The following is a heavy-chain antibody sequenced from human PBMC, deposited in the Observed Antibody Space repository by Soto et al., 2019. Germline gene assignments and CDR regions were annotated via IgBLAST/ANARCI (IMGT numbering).Heavy chain of an antibody. Sequence: SETLSLTCAVYGGSFSGYYWSWIRQPPGKGLEWIGEINHSGSTNYNPSLKSRVTISVDTSKNQFSLKLSSVTAADTAVYYCARGQSTYWFDPWGHGTLVTVSS. CDR2: INHSGST. CDR1: GGSFSGYY. V-gene: IGHV4-34*01. J-gene: IGHJ5*02. CDR3: ARGQSTYWFDP. D-gene: IGHD2-2*01.